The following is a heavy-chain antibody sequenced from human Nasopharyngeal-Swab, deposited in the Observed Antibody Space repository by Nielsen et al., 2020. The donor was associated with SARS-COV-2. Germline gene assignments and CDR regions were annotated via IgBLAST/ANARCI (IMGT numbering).Heavy chain of an antibody. CDR3: ARASRGWS. CDR2: ISTSGTTI. CDR1: GFTFDKYE. J-gene: IGHJ5*02. Sequence: GESLKISCAASGFTFDKYEMNWVRQAPGKGLAWVAYISTSGTTIHYADSVRGPFTFSRDDAKKSLHLQMNSLRVDDTAVYYGARASRGWSWGQGTPVTVSS. V-gene: IGHV3-48*03. D-gene: IGHD6-19*01.